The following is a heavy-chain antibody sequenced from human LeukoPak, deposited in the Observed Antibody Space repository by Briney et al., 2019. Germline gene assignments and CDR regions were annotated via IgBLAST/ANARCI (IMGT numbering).Heavy chain of an antibody. CDR3: ARDRRGGGSYDY. V-gene: IGHV3-48*01. Sequence: GGSLRLSCAASGFTFSSYSMNWVRQAPGRGLEWGAYISSSSSTIYYADSVKGRFTISRDNAKNSLYLQMNSLRAEETAVYYCARDRRGGGSYDYWGQGTLVTVSS. D-gene: IGHD1-26*01. CDR2: ISSSSSTI. J-gene: IGHJ4*02. CDR1: GFTFSSYS.